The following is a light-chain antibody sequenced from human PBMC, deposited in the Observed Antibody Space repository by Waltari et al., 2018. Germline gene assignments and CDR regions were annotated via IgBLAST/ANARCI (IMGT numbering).Light chain of an antibody. CDR3: QQYKSPTWT. V-gene: IGKV1-5*03. Sequence: DIQMTQSPSTLSAFVGHRVPITCRASQSISGWLAWYQQKPGKAPNLLIFKASTLESGVPSRFSGSGSGTEFTLTINSLQPDDFATYYCQQYKSPTWTFGQGTKVEIK. CDR1: QSISGW. J-gene: IGKJ1*01. CDR2: KAS.